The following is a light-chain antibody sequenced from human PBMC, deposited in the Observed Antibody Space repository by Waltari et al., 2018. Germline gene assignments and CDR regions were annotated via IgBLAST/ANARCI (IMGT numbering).Light chain of an antibody. J-gene: IGLJ3*02. CDR1: RSGIGRYDI. CDR3: CSYAGNYIWV. CDR2: DVS. Sequence: QSALTQPASVSGSPGQSVTISRTGARSGIGRYDIVFWYQQHPGNAPKPIICDVSNRPSGVSARFSGSKSGDTASLTISGLQFEDEADYYCCSYAGNYIWVFGGGTRLTVL. V-gene: IGLV2-23*02.